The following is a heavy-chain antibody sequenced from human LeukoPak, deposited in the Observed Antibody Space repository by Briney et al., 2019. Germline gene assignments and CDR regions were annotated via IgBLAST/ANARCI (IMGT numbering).Heavy chain of an antibody. CDR2: ISYDGSNK. V-gene: IGHV3-30*04. Sequence: GGSLRLSCAASGFTFSSYAMHWVRQAPGKGLEWVAVISYDGSNKYYADSVKGRFTISRDNSKNTLYLQMNSLRAEDTAVYYCAREKYCSSAGCYEEPFDYWGQGTLVTVSS. J-gene: IGHJ4*02. CDR3: AREKYCSSAGCYEEPFDY. D-gene: IGHD2-2*01. CDR1: GFTFSSYA.